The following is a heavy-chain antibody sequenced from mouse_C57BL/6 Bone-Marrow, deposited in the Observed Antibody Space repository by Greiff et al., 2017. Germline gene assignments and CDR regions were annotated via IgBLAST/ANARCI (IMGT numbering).Heavy chain of an antibody. Sequence: VQLQQPGAELVKPGASVKMSCKASGYTFTSYWITWVKQRPGQGLEWIGDIYPGSGSANYNEKFKSKATLTVDTSSSTAYMQLSSLTSEDSAVYYCARYDYGTLYFDVWGTGTTVTVSS. J-gene: IGHJ1*03. CDR2: IYPGSGSA. D-gene: IGHD1-1*01. CDR1: GYTFTSYW. CDR3: ARYDYGTLYFDV. V-gene: IGHV1-55*01.